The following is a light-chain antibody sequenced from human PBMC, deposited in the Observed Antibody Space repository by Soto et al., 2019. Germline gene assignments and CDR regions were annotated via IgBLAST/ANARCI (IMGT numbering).Light chain of an antibody. V-gene: IGKV1-39*01. Sequence: DIHMTQSPSSLSAFVGDRVTITCRAGQTIGKYVNWYQQKPGQAPKVLIYAASTLQNGVPSSFSGSGSGADFTLTISSLQPEDFATYYCQQCYTIPCMFGRGTKVEIK. CDR3: QQCYTIPCM. CDR1: QTIGKY. J-gene: IGKJ1*01. CDR2: AAS.